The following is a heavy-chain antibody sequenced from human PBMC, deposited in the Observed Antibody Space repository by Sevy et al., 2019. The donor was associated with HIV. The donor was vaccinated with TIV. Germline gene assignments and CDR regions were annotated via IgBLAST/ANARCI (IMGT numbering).Heavy chain of an antibody. CDR1: GFTFRSYA. J-gene: IGHJ4*02. CDR2: ISDDGRNK. Sequence: GGSLRLSCAASGFTFRSYAMHWVRQAPGKGREWVAVISDDGRNKYYADTVKGRHTRYTDNSKNTLYVKMYSRRAEDAAVYYCARDYRRSFEYWGQGTLVTVSS. D-gene: IGHD1-26*01. V-gene: IGHV3-30*04. CDR3: ARDYRRSFEY.